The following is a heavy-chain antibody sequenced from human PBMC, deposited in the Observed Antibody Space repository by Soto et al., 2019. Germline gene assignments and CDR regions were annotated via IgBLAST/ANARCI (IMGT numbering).Heavy chain of an antibody. CDR1: GFSFSTYA. CDR2: ISYDESNK. V-gene: IGHV3-30*03. J-gene: IGHJ6*02. Sequence: GGSLRLSCAASGFSFSTYAMHWVRQTPGKGLEWVAVISYDESNKDYAGSVRGRFSISRDNSKNTLYLQINSLRTEDTALYYCARDRRRYSEYYYGMDVWGQGTTVTVSS. CDR3: ARDRRRYSEYYYGMDV. D-gene: IGHD2-21*01.